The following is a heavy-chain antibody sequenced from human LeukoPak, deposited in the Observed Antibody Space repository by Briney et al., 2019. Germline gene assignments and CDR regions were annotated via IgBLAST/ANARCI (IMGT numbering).Heavy chain of an antibody. CDR1: GYTFTSYL. Sequence: ASVKLSCKASGYTFTSYLMHWVRQDPGQGLEWMGIINSSGGSTTYAQKFQGRVTMTRDTSTSTVYMALSSLRSEDTAVYYCARKIGYSYGSDYWGQGTLVTVSS. J-gene: IGHJ4*02. V-gene: IGHV1-46*01. CDR3: ARKIGYSYGSDY. CDR2: INSSGGST. D-gene: IGHD5-18*01.